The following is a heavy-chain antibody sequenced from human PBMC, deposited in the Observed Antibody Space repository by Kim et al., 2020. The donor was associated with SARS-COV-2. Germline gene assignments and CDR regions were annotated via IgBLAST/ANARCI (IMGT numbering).Heavy chain of an antibody. CDR3: AKAPASYYYDSSGYYLDY. J-gene: IGHJ4*02. Sequence: NGRFTISRDNSKNTLYLQMNSLRAEDTAVYYCAKAPASYYYDSSGYYLDYWGQGTLVTVSS. D-gene: IGHD3-22*01. V-gene: IGHV3-23*01.